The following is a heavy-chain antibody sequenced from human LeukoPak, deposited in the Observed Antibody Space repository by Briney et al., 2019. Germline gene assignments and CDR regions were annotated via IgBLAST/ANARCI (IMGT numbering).Heavy chain of an antibody. CDR1: GGSFSGYY. J-gene: IGHJ3*02. CDR3: ARASAAGTGLDAFDI. V-gene: IGHV4-34*01. Sequence: SETLSLTCAVYGGSFSGYYWSWIRQPPGKGLEWIGEINHSGSTNYNPSLKSRVTISVDTSKNQFSLKLSSVTAADTAVYYCARASAAGTGLDAFDIWGKGKMVTVSS. CDR2: INHSGST. D-gene: IGHD6-13*01.